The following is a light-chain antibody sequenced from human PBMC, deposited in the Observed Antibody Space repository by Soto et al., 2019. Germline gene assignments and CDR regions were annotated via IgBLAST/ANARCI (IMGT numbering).Light chain of an antibody. CDR3: SSYTSGTTRYV. Sequence: QSVLTQPASVSGSPGQSVTISCTGTSSDVGGYNYVSWYQQNAGKAPKLTIYDVRNRPSGVSDRFSGSKSGNTASLTISGLQAEDEADYYCSSYTSGTTRYVFGTGTKLTVL. V-gene: IGLV2-14*03. CDR2: DVR. J-gene: IGLJ1*01. CDR1: SSDVGGYNY.